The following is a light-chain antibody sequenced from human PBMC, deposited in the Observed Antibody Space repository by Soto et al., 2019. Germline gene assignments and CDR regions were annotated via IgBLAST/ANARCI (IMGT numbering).Light chain of an antibody. V-gene: IGKV3-15*01. CDR1: QSVSNN. Sequence: EIVMTQSPATLSLSPGERATLSCRASQSVSNNLAWFQHKPGQAPRLLIYGASARATGIPARFSGSGSGTEFTLTISSLQSEDFAVYYCQQYNNWPPWTFGQGTPVEIK. CDR3: QQYNNWPPWT. J-gene: IGKJ1*01. CDR2: GAS.